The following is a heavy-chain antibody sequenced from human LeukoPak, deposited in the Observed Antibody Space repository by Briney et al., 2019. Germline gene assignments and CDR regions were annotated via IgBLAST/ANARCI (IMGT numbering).Heavy chain of an antibody. J-gene: IGHJ5*02. CDR1: GYTFTGYY. D-gene: IGHD2-15*01. V-gene: IGHV1-2*02. Sequence: LWASVKVSCKASGYTFTGYYMHWVRQAPGQGLEWMGWINPNSGGTNYAQKFQGRVTMTRDTSISTAYMELSRLRSDDTAVYYCARDCGYCSGGSCYNWFDPWGQRTLVTVSS. CDR3: ARDCGYCSGGSCYNWFDP. CDR2: INPNSGGT.